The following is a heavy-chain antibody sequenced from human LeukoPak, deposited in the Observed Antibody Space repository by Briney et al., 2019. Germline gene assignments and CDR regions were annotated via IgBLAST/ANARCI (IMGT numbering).Heavy chain of an antibody. CDR3: ARGVVGESYYFDY. D-gene: IGHD1-26*01. J-gene: IGHJ4*02. CDR2: INPNSGGA. V-gene: IGHV1-2*06. CDR1: GYTFTGYY. Sequence: ASVKVSCKASGYTFTGYYMHWVRQAPGQGLEWMGRINPNSGGANYAQKIQGRVNMTRDTSISTAYMELSRLRSDDTAVYYCARGVVGESYYFDYWGQGTLVTVSS.